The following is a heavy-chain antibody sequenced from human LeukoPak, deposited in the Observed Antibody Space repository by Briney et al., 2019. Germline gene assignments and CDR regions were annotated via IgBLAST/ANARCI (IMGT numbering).Heavy chain of an antibody. CDR3: ARHLSWREWTYYFDY. CDR1: GGSISSSSYY. V-gene: IGHV4-39*01. D-gene: IGHD3-3*01. CDR2: IYYSGST. Sequence: PSETLSLTCTVSGGSISSSSYYWGWIRQPPGKGLEWIGSIYYSGSTYYNPSLKSRVTISVDTSKNQFSLKLSSVTAADTAVYYCARHLSWREWTYYFDYWGQGTLVTVSP. J-gene: IGHJ4*02.